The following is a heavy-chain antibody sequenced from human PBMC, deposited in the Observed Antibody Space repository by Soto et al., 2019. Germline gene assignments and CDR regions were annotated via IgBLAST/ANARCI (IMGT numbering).Heavy chain of an antibody. Sequence: EVQLVESGGGLVKPGGSLRLSCAASGFTFSNAWMSWVRQAPGKGLEWVGRIKCKTDGGTTDYAAHGKGRFTIARDDSKNTLYLQMNSLKTEATAVYYCTTADPEYYGSGPFDPWGQGNLVPVSS. CDR3: TTADPEYYGSGPFDP. CDR1: GFTFSNAW. D-gene: IGHD3-10*01. CDR2: IKCKTDGGTT. V-gene: IGHV3-15*01. J-gene: IGHJ5*02.